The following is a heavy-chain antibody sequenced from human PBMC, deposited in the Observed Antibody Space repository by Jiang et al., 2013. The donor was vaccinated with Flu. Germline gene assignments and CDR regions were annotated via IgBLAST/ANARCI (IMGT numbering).Heavy chain of an antibody. CDR3: ARIRSSAWYYFDS. D-gene: IGHD6-19*01. Sequence: GLVKPSGTLSLTCAVSGGSMDSTYWWAWVRQPPGKGLEWIGEIYHRGTTNNNPSLQSRLTMSIDKSKNQFSLTLTSMTAADTATYYCARIRSSAWYYFDSWGQGTLVSVSS. V-gene: IGHV4-4*02. CDR1: GGSMDSTYW. J-gene: IGHJ4*02. CDR2: IYHRGTT.